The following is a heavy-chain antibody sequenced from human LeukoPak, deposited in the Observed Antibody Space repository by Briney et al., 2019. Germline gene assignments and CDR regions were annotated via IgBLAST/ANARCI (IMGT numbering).Heavy chain of an antibody. CDR1: GGSISSGSDY. CDR2: IYTSGNT. Sequence: PSDTLSLTCTVSGGSISSGSDYWRWIRQPSGKGLEWIGRIYTSGNTNYNPSLKSRVTISLDMSKNQFSLMLNSVTAADTAVYYCARDHGYGYVDYWGQGTLVTVSS. CDR3: ARDHGYGYVDY. V-gene: IGHV4-61*02. D-gene: IGHD5-18*01. J-gene: IGHJ4*02.